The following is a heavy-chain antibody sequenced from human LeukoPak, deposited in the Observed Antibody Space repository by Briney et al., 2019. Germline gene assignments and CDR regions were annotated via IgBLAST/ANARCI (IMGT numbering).Heavy chain of an antibody. Sequence: PGGSLRLSCAASGFTFSSYVMHWVRQAPGKGLEWVAVIWYDGTNKYYADSVKGRFSISRDNSKNTLYLQMNSLRAEDTAVYYCASDKLGTDAFDIWGQGTVVTVSS. CDR3: ASDKLGTDAFDI. CDR1: GFTFSSYV. D-gene: IGHD7-27*01. J-gene: IGHJ3*02. CDR2: IWYDGTNK. V-gene: IGHV3-33*01.